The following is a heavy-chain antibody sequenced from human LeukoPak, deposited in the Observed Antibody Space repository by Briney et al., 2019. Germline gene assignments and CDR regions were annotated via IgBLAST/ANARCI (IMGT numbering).Heavy chain of an antibody. V-gene: IGHV3-7*01. D-gene: IGHD6-13*01. Sequence: PGGSLRLSCAASGFTFSNFWMNWVRQAPGKGLEWVANIKQDGSEKYYMDSVKGRFTISRDNSKNTLYLQMNSLRAEDTAIYYCAKFIGTSGGGFDSWGQGTLVTVSS. J-gene: IGHJ4*02. CDR3: AKFIGTSGGGFDS. CDR1: GFTFSNFW. CDR2: IKQDGSEK.